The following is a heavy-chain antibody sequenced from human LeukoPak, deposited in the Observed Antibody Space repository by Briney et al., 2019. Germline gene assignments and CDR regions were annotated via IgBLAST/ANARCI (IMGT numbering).Heavy chain of an antibody. Sequence: ETLSLTSTVSGGSISSSSFYWGWIRPPPGKELQCIGIIYSSGSTSYNPSLKSRVTISLDASKNQFSLKLSSVTAADTAVYYCASPHEGSTTSPLDYWGQGTLFTVSS. J-gene: IGHJ4*02. CDR1: GGSISSSSFY. CDR2: IYSSGST. D-gene: IGHD2/OR15-2a*01. V-gene: IGHV4-39*01. CDR3: ASPHEGSTTSPLDY.